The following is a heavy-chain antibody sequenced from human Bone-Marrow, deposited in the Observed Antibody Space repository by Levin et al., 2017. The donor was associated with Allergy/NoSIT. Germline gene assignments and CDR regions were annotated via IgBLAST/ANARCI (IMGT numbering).Heavy chain of an antibody. D-gene: IGHD2-15*01. CDR3: ATESGSVVAASYWYFDL. CDR1: GYTLTELS. V-gene: IGHV1-24*01. Sequence: ASVKVSCKVSGYTLTELSMHWVRQAPGKGLEWMGGFDPEDGETIYAQKFQGRVTMTEDTSTDTAYMELSSLRSEDTAVYYCATESGSVVAASYWYFDLWGRGTLVTVSS. J-gene: IGHJ2*01. CDR2: FDPEDGET.